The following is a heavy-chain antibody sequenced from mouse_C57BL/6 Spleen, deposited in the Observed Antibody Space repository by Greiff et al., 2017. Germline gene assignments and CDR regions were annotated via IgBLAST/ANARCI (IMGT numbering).Heavy chain of an antibody. Sequence: EVKLVESGGGLVQPGGSLSLSCAASGFTFTDYYMSWVRQPPGKALEWLGFIRNKANGYTTEYSASVKGRFTISRDNSQSILNLQMNALRAEDSATYYCARYSDYGVKDYWGQGTSVTVSS. J-gene: IGHJ4*01. D-gene: IGHD2-4*01. CDR2: IRNKANGYTT. CDR1: GFTFTDYY. V-gene: IGHV7-3*01. CDR3: ARYSDYGVKDY.